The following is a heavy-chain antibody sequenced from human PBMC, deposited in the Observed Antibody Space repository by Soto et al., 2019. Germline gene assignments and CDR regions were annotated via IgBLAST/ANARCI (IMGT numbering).Heavy chain of an antibody. V-gene: IGHV4-59*01. CDR1: GGSISSYY. CDR3: ARDIAVAGTRWFDP. Sequence: QVQLQESGPGLVKPSETLSLTCTVSGGSISSYYWSWIRQPPGKGLEWIGYIYYSGSTNYNPSLKSRVTISVDTSKNQFSLKLSSVTAADTAVYYCARDIAVAGTRWFDPWGQGTLVTVSS. J-gene: IGHJ5*02. D-gene: IGHD6-19*01. CDR2: IYYSGST.